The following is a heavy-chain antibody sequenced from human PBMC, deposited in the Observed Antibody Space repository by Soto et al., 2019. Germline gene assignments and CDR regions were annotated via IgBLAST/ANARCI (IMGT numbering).Heavy chain of an antibody. CDR1: GFTVSNNY. D-gene: IGHD2-2*01. V-gene: IGHV3-66*01. J-gene: IGHJ4*02. CDR3: ARDGCSSTTCCAD. CDR2: IYRGGSK. Sequence: EVQLVESGGGLVQPGGSLRLSCAASGFTVSNNYMGWVRQAPGKGLEWVSLIYRGGSKYYEDSVKGRFTISRNSYKNTLYLQRNSLRAEDTAVYYCARDGCSSTTCCADWGQGTLVTVSS.